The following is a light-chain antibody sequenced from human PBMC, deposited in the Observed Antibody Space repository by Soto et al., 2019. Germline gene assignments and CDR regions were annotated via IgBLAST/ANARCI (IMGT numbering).Light chain of an antibody. CDR2: EGS. V-gene: IGLV2-23*01. J-gene: IGLJ1*01. Sequence: QSALTQPASVSGSPGQSITISCTGTSSDVGSYNLVSWYQQHPDKAPKLMIYEGSKRPSGVSNRFSGSKSGNTASLTISGLQAEDEADYYCCSRQVFGTGTKLTVL. CDR1: SSDVGSYNL. CDR3: CSRQV.